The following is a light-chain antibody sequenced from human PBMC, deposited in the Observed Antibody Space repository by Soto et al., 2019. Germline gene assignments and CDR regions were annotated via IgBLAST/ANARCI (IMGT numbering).Light chain of an antibody. CDR2: AAS. CDR3: QQRYSTPWT. V-gene: IGKV1-39*01. J-gene: IGKJ1*01. Sequence: DIQMTQSPSSLSASVGDRVTITCRASQSISSYLNWYQQKPGKAPKLLIYAASSLQSGVPSRFSGSGSGTDFNLTISSLQPEDFATYYCQQRYSTPWTFGQGTKVEIK. CDR1: QSISSY.